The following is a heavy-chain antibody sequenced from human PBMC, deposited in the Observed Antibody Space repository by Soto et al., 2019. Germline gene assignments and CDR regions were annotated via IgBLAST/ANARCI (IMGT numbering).Heavy chain of an antibody. CDR2: ISYDGSNK. D-gene: IGHD2-15*01. CDR3: ARDLPTLSRGRCSHYGMDV. CDR1: GFTFSSYA. J-gene: IGHJ6*02. Sequence: GGSLRLSCAASGFTFSSYAMHWVRQAPGKGLEWVAVISYDGSNKYYADSVKGRFTISRDNSKNTLYLQMNSLRAEDTAVYYCARDLPTLSRGRCSHYGMDVWGQGTTVTVSS. V-gene: IGHV3-30-3*01.